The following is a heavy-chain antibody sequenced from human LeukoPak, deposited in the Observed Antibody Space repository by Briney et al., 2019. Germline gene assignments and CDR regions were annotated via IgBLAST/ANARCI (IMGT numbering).Heavy chain of an antibody. J-gene: IGHJ3*02. CDR3: AREGDSSWLHDVFDI. V-gene: IGHV1-18*01. D-gene: IGHD6-13*01. Sequence: ASVKVSCKASGYTLTSYGISWVRQAPGQGLEWMGWISAYNGNTNYAQKLQGRVTMTTDTSTSTAYTELRSLRSDDTAVYYCAREGDSSWLHDVFDIWGQGTMVTVSS. CDR2: ISAYNGNT. CDR1: GYTLTSYG.